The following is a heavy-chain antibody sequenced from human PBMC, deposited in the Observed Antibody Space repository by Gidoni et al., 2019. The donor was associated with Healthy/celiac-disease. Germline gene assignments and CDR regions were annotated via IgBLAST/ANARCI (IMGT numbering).Heavy chain of an antibody. CDR1: GFSFSGSA. CDR3: TRHPGNFRFDY. CDR2: IRSKANSYAT. J-gene: IGHJ4*02. Sequence: EVQLVESGGGLVQPGGSLQLSCAASGFSFSGSAMHWVRQASGKGLEWVGRIRSKANSYATAYAASVKGRFTISRDDSKNTAYLQMNSLKTEDTAVYYCTRHPGNFRFDYWGQGTLVTVSS. D-gene: IGHD4-4*01. V-gene: IGHV3-73*02.